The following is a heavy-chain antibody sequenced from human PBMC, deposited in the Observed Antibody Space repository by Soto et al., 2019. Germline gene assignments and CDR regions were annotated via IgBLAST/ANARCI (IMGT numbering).Heavy chain of an antibody. Sequence: SETLSLTCTVSGGSISSGGYYWSWIRQHPGKGLEWIGYIYYSGSTYYNPSLKSRVTISVDTSKNQFSLKLSSVIAADTAVYYCARAPLGYDSVDYWGQGTLVTVSS. V-gene: IGHV4-31*03. CDR3: ARAPLGYDSVDY. CDR1: GGSISSGGYY. CDR2: IYYSGST. D-gene: IGHD5-12*01. J-gene: IGHJ4*02.